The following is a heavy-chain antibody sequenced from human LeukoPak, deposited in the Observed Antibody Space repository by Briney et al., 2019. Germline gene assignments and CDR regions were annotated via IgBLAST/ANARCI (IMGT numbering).Heavy chain of an antibody. V-gene: IGHV4-39*07. CDR1: GGSISSSSYY. CDR3: AREGSGITIFGVVISRNWFDP. J-gene: IGHJ5*02. D-gene: IGHD3-3*01. CDR2: IYYSGST. Sequence: SETLSLTCTVSGGSISSSSYYWGWIRQPPGKGLEWIGSIYYSGSTYYNPSLKSRVTISVDTSKNQFSLKLSSVTDADTAVYYCAREGSGITIFGVVISRNWFDPWGQGTLVTVSS.